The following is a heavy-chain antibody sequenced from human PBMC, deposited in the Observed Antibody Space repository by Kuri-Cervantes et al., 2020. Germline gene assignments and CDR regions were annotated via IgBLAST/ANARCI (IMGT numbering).Heavy chain of an antibody. V-gene: IGHV3-11*04. CDR2: ISSSGSTI. CDR1: GFTFSDYY. D-gene: IGHD1-1*01. CDR3: ARDRWNDLYYYGMDV. Sequence: GESLKISCAASGFTFSDYYVSWIRQAPGKGLEWVSYISSSGSTIYYADSVKGRFTVSRDNAKNSLYLQMNSLRDEDTAVYYCARDRWNDLYYYGMDVWGQGTTVTVSS. J-gene: IGHJ6*02.